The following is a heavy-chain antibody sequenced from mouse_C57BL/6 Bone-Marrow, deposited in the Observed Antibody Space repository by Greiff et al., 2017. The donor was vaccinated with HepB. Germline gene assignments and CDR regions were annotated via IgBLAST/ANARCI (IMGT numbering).Heavy chain of an antibody. CDR2: INPSSGYT. D-gene: IGHD2-4*01. V-gene: IGHV1-7*01. CDR1: GYTFTSYW. CDR3: ARRGPDDYDRGMDY. J-gene: IGHJ4*01. Sequence: QVQLQQSGAELAKPGASVKLSCKASGYTFTSYWMHWVKQRPGQGLEWIGYINPSSGYTKYNQKFKDKATLPADKSSSTAYMQLSSLTYEDSAVYYCARRGPDDYDRGMDYWGQGTSVTVSS.